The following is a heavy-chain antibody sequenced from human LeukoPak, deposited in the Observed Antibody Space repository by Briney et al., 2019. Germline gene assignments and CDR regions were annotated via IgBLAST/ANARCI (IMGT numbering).Heavy chain of an antibody. CDR2: FDLEDGET. CDR1: GYTLTELS. V-gene: IGHV1-24*01. Sequence: ASVKVSCKVSGYTLTELSMHWVRQAPGKGLEWMGGFDLEDGETIYAQKFQGRVTMTEDTSTDTAYMELSSLRSEDTAVYYCATGPPYDSSGYPYFQHWGQGTLVTVSS. CDR3: ATGPPYDSSGYPYFQH. D-gene: IGHD3-22*01. J-gene: IGHJ1*01.